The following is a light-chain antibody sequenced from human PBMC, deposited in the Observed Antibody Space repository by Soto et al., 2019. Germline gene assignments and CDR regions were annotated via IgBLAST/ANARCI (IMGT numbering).Light chain of an antibody. J-gene: IGLJ1*01. Sequence: QSALTQPPSASGSPGQSVTISCTGTSSDVGGYNYVSRYQQHPGKAPKVIIYEVSKRPSGVPDRFSGSKSGSTASLTVSGLQAEDEADYYCSSYAVTNIFVFGTGTKVT. CDR3: SSYAVTNIFV. V-gene: IGLV2-8*01. CDR2: EVS. CDR1: SSDVGGYNY.